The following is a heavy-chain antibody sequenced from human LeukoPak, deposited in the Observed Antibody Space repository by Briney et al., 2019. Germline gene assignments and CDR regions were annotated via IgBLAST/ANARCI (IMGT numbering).Heavy chain of an antibody. CDR1: GFTFSIYG. Sequence: PGRSLRLSCAASGFTFSIYGMHWVRQAPGKGLEWVAVISYVGSNKYYADSVKGRFTISRDNSKNTLYLQMNSLRAEDTAVYYCALTYRGYSYGPIDYWGQGTLVTVSS. V-gene: IGHV3-30*03. CDR2: ISYVGSNK. D-gene: IGHD5-18*01. J-gene: IGHJ4*02. CDR3: ALTYRGYSYGPIDY.